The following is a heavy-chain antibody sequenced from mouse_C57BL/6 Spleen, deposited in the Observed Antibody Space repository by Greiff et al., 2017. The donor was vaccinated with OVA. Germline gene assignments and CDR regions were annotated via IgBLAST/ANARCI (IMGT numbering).Heavy chain of an antibody. CDR1: GYTFTTYP. CDR3: ARRRAEEYFDV. Sequence: QVQLKQSGAELVKPGASVKMSCKASGYTFTTYPIEWMKQNHGKSLEWIGNFHPYNDDTKYNEKFKGKATLTVEQSSSTVYLELTRLTSDDSAVYYCARRRAEEYFDVWGTGTTVTVSS. V-gene: IGHV1-47*01. D-gene: IGHD3-1*01. J-gene: IGHJ1*03. CDR2: FHPYNDDT.